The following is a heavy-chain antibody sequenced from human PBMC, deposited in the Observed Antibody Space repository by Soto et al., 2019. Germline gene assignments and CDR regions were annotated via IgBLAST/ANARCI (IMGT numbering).Heavy chain of an antibody. J-gene: IGHJ5*02. V-gene: IGHV1-69*02. CDR1: GGTFSSYT. Sequence: QVQLVQSGAEVKKPGSSVKVSCKASGGTFSSYTISWVRQAPGQGLEWMGRIIPILGIANYAQKFQGRVTIXXDXSXXTAYMELTSLRSEDTAVYYCARGTTVGPPRGWFDPWGQGALVTVSS. D-gene: IGHD4-17*01. CDR3: ARGTTVGPPRGWFDP. CDR2: IIPILGIA.